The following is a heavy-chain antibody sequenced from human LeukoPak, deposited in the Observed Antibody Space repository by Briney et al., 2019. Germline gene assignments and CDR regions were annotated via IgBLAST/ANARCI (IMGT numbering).Heavy chain of an antibody. CDR3: ARQWLVSPLFDY. V-gene: IGHV4-34*01. CDR1: GDSISRHY. J-gene: IGHJ4*02. D-gene: IGHD6-19*01. Sequence: ASETLSLTCTVSGDSISRHYWSWIRQPPGKGLEWIGEINHSGSTNYNPSLKSRVTISVDTSKNQLSLKLSSMTAADTAVYYCARQWLVSPLFDYWGQGTLVTVSS. CDR2: INHSGST.